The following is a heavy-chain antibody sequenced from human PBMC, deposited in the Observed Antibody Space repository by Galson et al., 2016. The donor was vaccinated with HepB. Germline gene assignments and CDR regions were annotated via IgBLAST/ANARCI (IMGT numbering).Heavy chain of an antibody. D-gene: IGHD3-10*01. CDR3: AKAIWFGELSDPWYFDN. J-gene: IGHJ4*02. CDR2: ISGNGSRT. V-gene: IGHV3-23*01. Sequence: SLRLSCAASGFTFSRYWMSWVRQAPGKGLEWVSGISGNGSRTYYADSVRGRFTISRDNSKNTLYLQMNSLRAEDTAVYYCAKAIWFGELSDPWYFDNWGQGTLVTVSS. CDR1: GFTFSRYW.